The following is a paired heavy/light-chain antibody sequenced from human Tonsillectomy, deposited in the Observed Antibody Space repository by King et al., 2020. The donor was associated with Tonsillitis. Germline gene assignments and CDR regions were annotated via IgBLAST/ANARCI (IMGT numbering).Heavy chain of an antibody. CDR3: ARVSSNSPLNHWYFDL. D-gene: IGHD6-13*01. Sequence: QVQLVQSGAEVKKPGSSVKVSCKASGGTFSNSAISWVRQAPGQGLEWMGGIIPMFGTTKFAQNLHGRVTISVDESTGIAYMEMSSLRSDDTAVYYCARVSSNSPLNHWYFDLWGRGSLVTVSS. V-gene: IGHV1-69*01. J-gene: IGHJ2*01. CDR2: IIPMFGTT. CDR1: GGTFSNSA.
Light chain of an antibody. J-gene: IGKJ1*01. V-gene: IGKV4-1*01. CDR1: QSLLFSSNNENC. CDR2: WAS. CDR3: QQYHTTPWT. Sequence: DIVMTQSPDSLAVSLGARATFNCKSSQSLLFSSNNENCLAWYQQKPGQPPRLLISWASTRESGVPDRFSGSGSGTDFTLTISSLEAEDVAVYYCQQYHTTPWTFGQGTKVEI.